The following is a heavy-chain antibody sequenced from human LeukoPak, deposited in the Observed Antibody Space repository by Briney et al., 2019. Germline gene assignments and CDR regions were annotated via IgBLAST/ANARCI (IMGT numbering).Heavy chain of an antibody. J-gene: IGHJ3*02. CDR3: ARGPSIAARYDAFDI. CDR1: EFTFTSYE. D-gene: IGHD6-6*01. Sequence: GGSLRLSCAAPEFTFTSYELNWVRQAPGKGLEWVSYISSSGNTISYADSVKGRFTISRDNAKNSLHLQVISLRAEDMAVYYCARGPSIAARYDAFDIWGQGTMVTVSS. V-gene: IGHV3-48*03. CDR2: ISSSGNTI.